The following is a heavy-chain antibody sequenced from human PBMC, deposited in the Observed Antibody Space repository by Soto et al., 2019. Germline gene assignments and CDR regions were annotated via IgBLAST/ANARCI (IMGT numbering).Heavy chain of an antibody. CDR1: GFTFSSYA. V-gene: IGHV3-30-3*01. Sequence: GGSLRLSCAASGFTFSSYAMHWVRQAPGKGLEWVAVISYDGSNKYYADSVKGRFTISRDNSKNTLYLQMNSLRAEDTAVYYCAPSGGYYYDSSGHLPDPRFDYWGQGTLVTVSS. J-gene: IGHJ4*02. D-gene: IGHD3-22*01. CDR3: APSGGYYYDSSGHLPDPRFDY. CDR2: ISYDGSNK.